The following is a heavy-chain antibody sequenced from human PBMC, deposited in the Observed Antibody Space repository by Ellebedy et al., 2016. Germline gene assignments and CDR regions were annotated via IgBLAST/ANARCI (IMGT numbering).Heavy chain of an antibody. V-gene: IGHV3-23*01. CDR2: ISGSGGST. J-gene: IGHJ4*02. D-gene: IGHD2-21*01. Sequence: GGSLRLXXAASGFTFSSYAMGWVRQAPGKGLEWVSAISGSGGSTYYADSVKGRFTISRDNSKNTLYLQMNSLRAEDTAVYYCAKGIKPVVIARWGFENWGQGTLVTVSS. CDR3: AKGIKPVVIARWGFEN. CDR1: GFTFSSYA.